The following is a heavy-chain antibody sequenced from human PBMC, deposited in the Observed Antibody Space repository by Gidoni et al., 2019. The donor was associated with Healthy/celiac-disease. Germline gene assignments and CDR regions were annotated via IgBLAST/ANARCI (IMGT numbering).Heavy chain of an antibody. J-gene: IGHJ6*02. Sequence: EVQLVESGGGLVKPGGSLRLSCAASGFTFSSYSMNWVRQAPGKGLEWVSSISSSSSYIYYADSVKGRFTISRDNAKNSLYLQMNSLRAEDTAVYYCARDSRIQLRLRYYGMDVWGQGTTVTVSS. CDR3: ARDSRIQLRLRYYGMDV. CDR2: ISSSSSYI. D-gene: IGHD5-18*01. CDR1: GFTFSSYS. V-gene: IGHV3-21*01.